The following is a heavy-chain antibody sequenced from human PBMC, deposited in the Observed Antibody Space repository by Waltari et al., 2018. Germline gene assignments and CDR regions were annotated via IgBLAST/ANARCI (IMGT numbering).Heavy chain of an antibody. D-gene: IGHD2-15*01. CDR1: GLNFRSYS. Sequence: EVQLVESGGGLVKPGGSLRLSCVVSGLNFRSYSMNWVRQAPGKGLEWVSYISDGSDYSYYADSVKGRFTISRDKAKNSLYLQMNRLRTDDTAVYYCARDFYCSEGRCTDYWGQGTLVTVSS. V-gene: IGHV3-21*01. CDR3: ARDFYCSEGRCTDY. J-gene: IGHJ4*02. CDR2: ISDGSDYS.